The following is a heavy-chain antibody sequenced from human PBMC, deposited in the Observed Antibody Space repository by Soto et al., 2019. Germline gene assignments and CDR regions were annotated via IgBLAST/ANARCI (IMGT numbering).Heavy chain of an antibody. V-gene: IGHV4-34*01. D-gene: IGHD2-8*01. CDR2: INHSGST. Sequence: SETLSLTCAVYGGSFSGDYWTWIRQPPGKGLEWIGEINHSGSTNYNPSLKSRLTISVDTSKNQFSLRLSSVTAADTAVYYCARGHSSCTSDACWFSVYYYCGMDVWGQGTPVTVSS. J-gene: IGHJ6*02. CDR1: GGSFSGDY. CDR3: ARGHSSCTSDACWFSVYYYCGMDV.